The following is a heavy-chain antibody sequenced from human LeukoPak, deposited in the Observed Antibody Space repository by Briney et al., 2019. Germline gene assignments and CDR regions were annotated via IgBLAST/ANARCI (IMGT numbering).Heavy chain of an antibody. CDR3: LQFAY. Sequence: GGSLGLSCTASGFTIYSNYISWVRRAPGKGLEWVSIIHNDDRTYYADSVKGRFTISRDSSKNTVYLQMNSLRVEDTAVYYCLQFAYWGQGTLVTVSS. CDR1: GFTIYSNY. J-gene: IGHJ4*02. D-gene: IGHD3-10*01. CDR2: IHNDDRT. V-gene: IGHV3-66*01.